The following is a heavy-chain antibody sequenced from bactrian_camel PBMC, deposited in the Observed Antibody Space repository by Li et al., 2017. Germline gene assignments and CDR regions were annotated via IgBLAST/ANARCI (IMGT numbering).Heavy chain of an antibody. CDR1: GSTFGSC. CDR2: IDTDGTT. Sequence: HVQLVESGGGTAQAGGSLRLSCAISGSTFGSCFGWFRQTPGKEREAVAVIDTDGTTEYANSVKGRFTISQDSAKSTIHLQMNSLKSDDTAMYYCSAGLSWAGATEFADYCDDTFGQGTQVTVS. D-gene: IGHD4*01. V-gene: IGHV3S55*01. J-gene: IGHJ4*01.